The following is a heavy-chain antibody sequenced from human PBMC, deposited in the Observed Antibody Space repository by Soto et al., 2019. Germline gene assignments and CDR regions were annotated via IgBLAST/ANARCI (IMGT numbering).Heavy chain of an antibody. CDR2: ISSSSSYI. J-gene: IGHJ4*02. D-gene: IGHD2-21*01. Sequence: EVQLVESGGGLVKPGGSLRLSCAASGFTFSSYSMNWVRQAPGKGLEWVSSISSSSSYIYYADSVKGRFTITRDNAKNSLYMEMTGLRAEDTAVYYCASDYSYFDYWGQGTLVTVSS. CDR1: GFTFSSYS. CDR3: ASDYSYFDY. V-gene: IGHV3-21*01.